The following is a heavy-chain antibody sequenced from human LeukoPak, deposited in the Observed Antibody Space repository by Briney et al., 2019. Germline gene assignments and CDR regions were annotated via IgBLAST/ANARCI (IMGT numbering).Heavy chain of an antibody. D-gene: IGHD4-17*01. J-gene: IGHJ4*02. CDR2: IYYSGST. CDR3: ARGHYGDYHKFDY. V-gene: IGHV4-39*07. CDR1: GGSISSSSYY. Sequence: SETLSLTCTVSGGSISSSSYYWGWIRQPPGKGLEWIGSIYYSGSTYYNPSLKSRVTISVDTSKNQFSLKLSFVTAADTAVYYCARGHYGDYHKFDYWGQGTLVTVSS.